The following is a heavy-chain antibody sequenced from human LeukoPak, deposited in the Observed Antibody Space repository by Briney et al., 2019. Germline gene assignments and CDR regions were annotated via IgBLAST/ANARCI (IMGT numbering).Heavy chain of an antibody. V-gene: IGHV4-30-2*01. CDR3: ARGAYYYDSSAQLDY. J-gene: IGHJ4*02. CDR1: GGSISSGGYS. CDR2: INHSGST. D-gene: IGHD3-22*01. Sequence: PSQTLSLTCAVSGGSISSGGYSWSWIRQPPGKGLEWIGEINHSGSTNYNPSLKSRVTISVDTSKNQFSLKLSSVTAADTAVYYCARGAYYYDSSAQLDYWGQGTLVTVSS.